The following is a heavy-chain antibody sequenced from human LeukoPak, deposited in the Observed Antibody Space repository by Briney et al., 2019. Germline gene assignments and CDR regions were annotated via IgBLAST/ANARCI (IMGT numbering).Heavy chain of an antibody. Sequence: ASETLSLTCAVYGGSFSTYSWTWIRQPPGKGLEWIGEINHSGSTNYNPSLKSRVTMSVDTSKNQFSLKLSSVTAADTAVYYCARDRQWLWSWFDPWGQGTLVTVSS. CDR2: INHSGST. CDR3: ARDRQWLWSWFDP. V-gene: IGHV4-34*01. CDR1: GGSFSTYS. J-gene: IGHJ5*02. D-gene: IGHD6-19*01.